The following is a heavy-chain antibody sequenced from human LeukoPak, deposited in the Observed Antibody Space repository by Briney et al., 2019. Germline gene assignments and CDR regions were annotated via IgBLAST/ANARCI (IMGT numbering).Heavy chain of an antibody. J-gene: IGHJ4*02. CDR3: ARGGDYQLVPFDY. V-gene: IGHV4-39*07. Sequence: PSETLSLTCTVSGGSISSSSYYWGWIRQPPGKGLEWIGSIYYSGSTYYNPSLKSRVTISIDMSNNQFSLRLSSVTAADTAMYYCARGGDYQLVPFDYWGQGTLVTVSS. CDR2: IYYSGST. CDR1: GGSISSSSYY. D-gene: IGHD6-13*01.